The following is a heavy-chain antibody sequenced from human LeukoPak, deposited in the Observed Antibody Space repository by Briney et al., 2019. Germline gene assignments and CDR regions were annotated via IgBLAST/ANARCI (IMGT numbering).Heavy chain of an antibody. V-gene: IGHV3-48*02. J-gene: IGHJ5*02. D-gene: IGHD1-14*01. CDR2: ISSSSSLI. CDR1: GFTFSNCG. Sequence: GGSLRLSCAASGFTFSNCGMNWVRQAPGKGLEWISYISSSSSLIYYADSVKGRFTISRDNAKNSLYLQMNSLRDEDTAVYYCARHGSATTFLNWLDPWGQGTLVTVSS. CDR3: ARHGSATTFLNWLDP.